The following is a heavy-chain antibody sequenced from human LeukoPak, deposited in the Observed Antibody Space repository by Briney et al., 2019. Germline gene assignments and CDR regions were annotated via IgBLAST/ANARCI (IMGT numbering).Heavy chain of an antibody. CDR1: GGTFSSYA. CDR2: IIPIFGTA. Sequence: GASVKVSCKASGGTFSSYAISWVRQAPGQGLEWMGGIIPIFGTANYAQKFQGRVTITADESTSTAYMELSSLRSEDTAVYYCARGNYYDSSGYFARGYFDYWGQGTLVTVSS. CDR3: ARGNYYDSSGYFARGYFDY. D-gene: IGHD3-22*01. J-gene: IGHJ4*02. V-gene: IGHV1-69*13.